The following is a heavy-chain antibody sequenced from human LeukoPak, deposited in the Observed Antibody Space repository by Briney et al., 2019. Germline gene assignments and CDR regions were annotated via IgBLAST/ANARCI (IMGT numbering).Heavy chain of an antibody. V-gene: IGHV3-23*01. CDR2: ISGSGDRT. CDR3: ARGGTNSYNMDV. J-gene: IGHJ6*03. Sequence: SGGSQRLSCAASGFTFNSYDMSGLRRAPGKGLVWVSAISGSGDRTFYADSVKGRLTISRDNSKNTLYLQINTVSAEDTALYYCARGGTNSYNMDVWGDGTTVTVSS. CDR1: GFTFNSYD.